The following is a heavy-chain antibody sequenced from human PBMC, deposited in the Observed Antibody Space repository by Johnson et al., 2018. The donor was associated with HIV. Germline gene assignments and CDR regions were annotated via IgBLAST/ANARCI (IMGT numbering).Heavy chain of an antibody. D-gene: IGHD3-10*01. CDR2: IKNKADGGTT. CDR3: TTGISWYGAITFDI. V-gene: IGHV3-15*01. CDR1: GFIFSNAW. J-gene: IGHJ3*02. Sequence: VQVVESGGGLVKPGGSLRLSCAASGFIFSNAWMSWVRQAPGKGLEWAGHIKNKADGGTTDYAALVKGRFTISRDDSKNTLYLQMNSLKTEDTAVYYCTTGISWYGAITFDIWGQGTMVTVSS.